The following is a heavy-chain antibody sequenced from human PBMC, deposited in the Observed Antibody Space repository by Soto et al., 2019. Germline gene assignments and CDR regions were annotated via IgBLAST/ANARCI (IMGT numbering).Heavy chain of an antibody. CDR3: ARVTNGIAVAGTFTGYYFDY. CDR2: IYYSGST. Sequence: TSETLSLTCTVSGGSISSGGYYWSWIRQHPGKGLEWIGYIYYSGSTYYNPSLKSRVTISVDTSKNQFSLKLSSVTAADTAVYYCARVTNGIAVAGTFTGYYFDYWGQGTLVTVSS. CDR1: GGSISSGGYY. V-gene: IGHV4-31*03. J-gene: IGHJ4*02. D-gene: IGHD6-19*01.